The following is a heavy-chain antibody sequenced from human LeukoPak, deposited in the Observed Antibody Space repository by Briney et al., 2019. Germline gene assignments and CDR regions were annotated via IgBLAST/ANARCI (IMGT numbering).Heavy chain of an antibody. CDR2: ISAYNGNT. D-gene: IGHD1-26*01. V-gene: IGHV1-18*01. CDR3: ARGEGKWELVHLDY. Sequence: GASVKVSCKASGYTFTSYGISWVRQAPGQGLAWMGWISAYNGNTNYAQKLQGRVTMTTDTSTSTAYMELRSLRSDDTAVYYCARGEGKWELVHLDYWGQGTLVTVSS. J-gene: IGHJ4*02. CDR1: GYTFTSYG.